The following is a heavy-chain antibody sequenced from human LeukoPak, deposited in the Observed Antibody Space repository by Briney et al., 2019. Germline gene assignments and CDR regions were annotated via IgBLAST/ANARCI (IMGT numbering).Heavy chain of an antibody. J-gene: IGHJ4*02. V-gene: IGHV4-4*07. Sequence: MSSETLSLTCTVSGGSISSYSWSWIRLPAGKGLEWIGRINPSGSTNYNPSLKSRVTMSLDTSKNQFSLKLNSVSAADTAVYYCARQQLKTMASFDYWGQGTLVTVSS. CDR1: GGSISSYS. CDR3: ARQQLKTMASFDY. D-gene: IGHD4/OR15-4a*01. CDR2: INPSGST.